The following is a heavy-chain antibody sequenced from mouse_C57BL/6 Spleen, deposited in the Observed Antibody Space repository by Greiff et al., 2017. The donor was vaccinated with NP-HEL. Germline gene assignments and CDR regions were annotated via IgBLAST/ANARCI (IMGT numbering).Heavy chain of an antibody. CDR3: ARSPYYGSSYRDYAMDY. CDR2: INPGSGGT. Sequence: QVQLQQSGAELVRPGTSVKVSCKASGYAFTNYLIEWVKQRPGQGLEWIGVINPGSGGTNYNEKFKGKATLTSDKSSSTAYMQLSSLTSEDSAVYFCARSPYYGSSYRDYAMDYWGQGTSVTVSS. CDR1: GYAFTNYL. D-gene: IGHD1-1*01. V-gene: IGHV1-54*01. J-gene: IGHJ4*01.